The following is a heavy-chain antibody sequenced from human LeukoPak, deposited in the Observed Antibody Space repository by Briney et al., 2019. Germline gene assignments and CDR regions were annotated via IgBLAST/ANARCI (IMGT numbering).Heavy chain of an antibody. D-gene: IGHD3-10*01. CDR2: IYTSGST. V-gene: IGHV4-61*02. Sequence: SETLSLTCTVSGGSISSGSYYWSWIRQPAGKGLEWIGRIYTSGSTNYNPSLKSRVTISVDTSKNQFSLKLSSVTAADTAVYYCARDELLWFGELLPDYWGQGTLVTVSS. CDR1: GGSISSGSYY. J-gene: IGHJ4*02. CDR3: ARDELLWFGELLPDY.